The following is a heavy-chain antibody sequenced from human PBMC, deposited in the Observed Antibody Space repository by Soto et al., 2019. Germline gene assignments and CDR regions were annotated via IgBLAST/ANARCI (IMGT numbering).Heavy chain of an antibody. D-gene: IGHD2-2*01. J-gene: IGHJ4*02. CDR3: AREYANSPEAFDV. CDR2: IYYTGST. V-gene: IGHV4-61*01. CDR1: GGSVSSDSHN. Sequence: PSETLSLTCTVSGGSVSSDSHNWSWIRQPPGKGLEWIGYIYYTGSTNYNPSLKSRVTISLDTSRNQFSLKLSSVTAADTAVFYCAREYANSPEAFDVWGQGALVTVAS.